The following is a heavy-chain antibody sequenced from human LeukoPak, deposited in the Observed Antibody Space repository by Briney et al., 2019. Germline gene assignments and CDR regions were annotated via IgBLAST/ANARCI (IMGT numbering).Heavy chain of an antibody. CDR2: VKSKPHGETT. Sequence: GGALRLSCAASVSTFSHAWMSWVRQAPGKGLEWVACVKSKPHGETTDYAAPVNGRFTISRDDSKNTLYLQMNSLNTEDSAVYFCTTLGFDPWGQGTLVTVSS. CDR3: TTLGFDP. V-gene: IGHV3-15*01. CDR1: VSTFSHAW. J-gene: IGHJ5*02.